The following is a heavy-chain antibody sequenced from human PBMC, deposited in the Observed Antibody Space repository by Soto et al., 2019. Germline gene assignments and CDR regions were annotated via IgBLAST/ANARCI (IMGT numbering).Heavy chain of an antibody. CDR2: ISAYNGNT. D-gene: IGHD1-26*01. CDR1: GYTFTSYG. V-gene: IGHV1-18*01. Sequence: GASVKVSCKASGYTFTSYGISWVRQAPGQGLEWMGWISAYNGNTNYAQKLQGRVTMTTDTSTSTAYMELRSLRSDDTAVYYCARDSGSYLRPNWFDPWGQGTLVTVSS. CDR3: ARDSGSYLRPNWFDP. J-gene: IGHJ5*02.